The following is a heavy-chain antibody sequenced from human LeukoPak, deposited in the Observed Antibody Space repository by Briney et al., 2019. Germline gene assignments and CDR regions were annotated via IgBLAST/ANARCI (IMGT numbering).Heavy chain of an antibody. D-gene: IGHD2-21*02. CDR1: GSTFSSYA. V-gene: IGHV3-30-3*01. Sequence: PGGSLRLSCAASGSTFSSYAMHWVRQAPGKGLEWVAVISYDGSNKYYADSVKGRFTISRDNSKNTLYLQMNSLRAEDTAVYYCARGHIVVVTATYFQHWGQGTLVTVSS. J-gene: IGHJ1*01. CDR3: ARGHIVVVTATYFQH. CDR2: ISYDGSNK.